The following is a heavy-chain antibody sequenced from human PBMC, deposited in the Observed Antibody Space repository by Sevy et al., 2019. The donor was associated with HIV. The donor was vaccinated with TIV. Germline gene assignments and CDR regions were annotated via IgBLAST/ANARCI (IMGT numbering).Heavy chain of an antibody. V-gene: IGHV3-30*18. CDR2: ISYDGSNK. CDR3: AKDLAIAAAGIEGDFHY. D-gene: IGHD6-13*01. CDR1: GCTFSSYG. Sequence: GSLRLSCAASGCTFSSYGMHWVRQAPGKGLEWVAVISYDGSNKYYADSVQGRLTISRDTSKSTLYLQMNSLRVEDTAIYYCAKDLAIAAAGIEGDFHYWGQGTPVTVSP. J-gene: IGHJ4*01.